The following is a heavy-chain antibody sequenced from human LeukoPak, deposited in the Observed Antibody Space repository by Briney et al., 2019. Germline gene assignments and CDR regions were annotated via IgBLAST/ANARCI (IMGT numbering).Heavy chain of an antibody. J-gene: IGHJ1*01. CDR1: GGTFSSYA. CDR2: IIPIFGTA. Sequence: GASVKVSCKASGGTFSSYAISWVRQAPGQGLEWMGGIIPIFGTANYAHKFQGRVTITADESTSTAYMELSSLRSEDTAVYYCARPYCSGGSCYSHFQHWGQGTLVTVSS. CDR3: ARPYCSGGSCYSHFQH. V-gene: IGHV1-69*13. D-gene: IGHD2-15*01.